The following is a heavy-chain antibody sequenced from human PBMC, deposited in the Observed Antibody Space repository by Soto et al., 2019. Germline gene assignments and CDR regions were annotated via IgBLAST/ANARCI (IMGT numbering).Heavy chain of an antibody. CDR2: IIPIFGTA. Sequence: QVQLVQSGAEVKKPGSSVKVSCKASGGTFSSYAISWVRQAPGQGLEWMGGIIPIFGTANYAQKFQGRVTITADESTSTASMELSSLRSEDTAVYYCASPRVGGVLSVPAGTGGYYYGMDVWGQGTTVTVSS. V-gene: IGHV1-69*01. J-gene: IGHJ6*02. CDR3: ASPRVGGVLSVPAGTGGYYYGMDV. CDR1: GGTFSSYA. D-gene: IGHD2-2*01.